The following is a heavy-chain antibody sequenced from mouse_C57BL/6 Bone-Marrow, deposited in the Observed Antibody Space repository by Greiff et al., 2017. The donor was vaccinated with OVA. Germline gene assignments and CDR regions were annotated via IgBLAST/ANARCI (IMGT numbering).Heavy chain of an antibody. CDR3: ARYYAMDY. CDR2: INPYNGDT. Sequence: VQLQHSGPELVKPGDSVKISCKASGYSFTGYFMNWVMQSHGKSLEWIGRINPYNGDTFYNQKFKGKATLTVDKSSSTAHMELRSLTSEDSAVYYCARYYAMDYWGQGTSVTVSS. CDR1: GYSFTGYF. V-gene: IGHV1-20*01. J-gene: IGHJ4*01.